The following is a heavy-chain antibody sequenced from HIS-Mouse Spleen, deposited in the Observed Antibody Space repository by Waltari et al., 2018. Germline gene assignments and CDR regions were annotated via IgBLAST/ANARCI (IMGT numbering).Heavy chain of an antibody. CDR1: GYPFTGSY. CDR3: ARVYSSSWRGFDY. Sequence: QVQLVQSGAEVKKPGASVKVCCKASGYPFTGSYMHWVRQAPGQGIEWMGWINPNSGGTNYAQKFQGRVTMTRDTSISTAYMELSRLRSDDTAVYYCARVYSSSWRGFDYWGQGTLVTVSS. D-gene: IGHD6-6*01. J-gene: IGHJ4*02. V-gene: IGHV1-2*02. CDR2: INPNSGGT.